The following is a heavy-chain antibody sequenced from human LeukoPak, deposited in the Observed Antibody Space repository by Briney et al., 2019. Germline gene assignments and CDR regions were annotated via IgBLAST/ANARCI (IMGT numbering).Heavy chain of an antibody. D-gene: IGHD6-19*01. V-gene: IGHV3-30*04. CDR2: ISYDGSNK. CDR3: AGFSVAGNFDY. J-gene: IGHJ4*02. CDR1: GFTFSSYA. Sequence: GRSLRLSCAASGFTFSSYAMHWVRQAPGKGLEWVAVISYDGSNKYYADSVKGRFTISRDNSKNTLYLQMNSLRAEDTAVYYCAGFSVAGNFDYWGQGTLVTVSS.